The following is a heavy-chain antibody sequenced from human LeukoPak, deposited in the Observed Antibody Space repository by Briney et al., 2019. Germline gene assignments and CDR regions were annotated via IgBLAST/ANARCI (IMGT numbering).Heavy chain of an antibody. J-gene: IGHJ4*02. CDR3: ARVWGYYYDSSGYSDFDY. V-gene: IGHV1-18*01. CDR2: ISASNGNT. D-gene: IGHD3-22*01. Sequence: ASVKVSCKASGYTFTPYGLTWVRQPPGQELEWMGWISASNGNTHQARKLQGRVTMTTDTSTSTAYMELRSLRSDDTAVYYCARVWGYYYDSSGYSDFDYWGQGTLVTASS. CDR1: GYTFTPYG.